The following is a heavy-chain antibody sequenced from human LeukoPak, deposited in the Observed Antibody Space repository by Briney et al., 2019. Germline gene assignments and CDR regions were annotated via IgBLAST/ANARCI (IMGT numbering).Heavy chain of an antibody. Sequence: SETLSLTCAVYGGSFSGYYWSWIRQPPGKGLEWIGGINHSGSTNYNPSLKSRVTIPVDTSKNQFSLKLSSVTAADTAVYYCARTGALYYYGSGSRNWFDPWGQGTLVTVSS. CDR2: INHSGST. V-gene: IGHV4-34*01. J-gene: IGHJ5*02. CDR3: ARTGALYYYGSGSRNWFDP. CDR1: GGSFSGYY. D-gene: IGHD3-10*01.